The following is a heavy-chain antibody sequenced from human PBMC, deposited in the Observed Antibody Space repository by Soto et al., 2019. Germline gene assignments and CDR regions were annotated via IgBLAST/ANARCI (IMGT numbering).Heavy chain of an antibody. Sequence: GGSLRLYFASSGFPFRTYTMAWLSQSPAKGLQWVSAISRNGGTTDYAAPVKGRFTISRDDSKNTLYLQMNSLKTEDTAVYYCTTVGGYDSYYYYGMDVWGQGTTVTVAS. J-gene: IGHJ6*02. V-gene: IGHV3-15*01. CDR2: ISRNGGTT. CDR1: GFPFRTYT. D-gene: IGHD5-12*01. CDR3: TTVGGYDSYYYYGMDV.